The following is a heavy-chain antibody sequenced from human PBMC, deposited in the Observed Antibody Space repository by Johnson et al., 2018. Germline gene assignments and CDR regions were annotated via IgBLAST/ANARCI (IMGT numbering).Heavy chain of an antibody. V-gene: IGHV4-59*01. J-gene: IGHJ6*03. Sequence: QVQLQESGPGLVKPSETLSLTCTVSGGSISSYYWSWIRQPPGKGLEWIGYIYYSGSTTYNPSLKSRVTISVDTSKNQFSLKLSSVTAADTAVYYCARGGSSGYDSLIPLYYYYYYMDVWGKGTTVTVSS. CDR1: GGSISSYY. D-gene: IGHD5-12*01. CDR2: IYYSGST. CDR3: ARGGSSGYDSLIPLYYYYYYMDV.